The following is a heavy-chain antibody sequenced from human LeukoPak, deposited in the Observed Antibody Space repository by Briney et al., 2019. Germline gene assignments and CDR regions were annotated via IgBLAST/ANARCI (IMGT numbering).Heavy chain of an antibody. Sequence: ASVKVSCKASGYTFTGYYMHWVRQAPGQGPEWMGWINPNSGGTNYAQKFQGRVTMTRDTSISTAYMELSRLRSDDTAVYYCARGGLWLQYYYYYYMDVWGKGTTVTISS. CDR3: ARGGLWLQYYYYYYMDV. CDR2: INPNSGGT. V-gene: IGHV1-2*02. J-gene: IGHJ6*03. D-gene: IGHD5-18*01. CDR1: GYTFTGYY.